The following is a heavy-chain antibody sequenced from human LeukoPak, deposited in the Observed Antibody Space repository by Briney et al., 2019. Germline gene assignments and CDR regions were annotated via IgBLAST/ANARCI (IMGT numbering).Heavy chain of an antibody. V-gene: IGHV3-15*01. J-gene: IGHJ4*02. D-gene: IGHD6-19*01. CDR1: GFTFSNAW. Sequence: GGSLRLSCAASGFTFSNAWMSWVRQAPGKGLEWVGRIKSKTDGGTTDYAAPVKGRSTISRDNSKNTLYLQMNSLRAEDTAVYYCAKDMQWLVLNFDYWGQGTLVTVSS. CDR3: AKDMQWLVLNFDY. CDR2: IKSKTDGGTT.